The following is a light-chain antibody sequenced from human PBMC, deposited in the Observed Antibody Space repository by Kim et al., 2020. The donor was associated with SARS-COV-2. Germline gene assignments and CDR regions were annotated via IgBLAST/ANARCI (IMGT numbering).Light chain of an antibody. Sequence: VSPGERATLSCRASPSISTKLAWYQQKLGQAPRLLIYGASTRATGVPARFSGSGSGTEFTLTISSLQSEDFAVYYCQQHNDWPLTFGGGTKVDIK. J-gene: IGKJ4*01. CDR2: GAS. CDR1: PSISTK. CDR3: QQHNDWPLT. V-gene: IGKV3-15*01.